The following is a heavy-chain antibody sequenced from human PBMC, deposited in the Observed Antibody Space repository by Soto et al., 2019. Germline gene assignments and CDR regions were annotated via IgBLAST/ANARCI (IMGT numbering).Heavy chain of an antibody. CDR1: GFTFSDYS. V-gene: IGHV3-21*01. CDR2: ISSSSTYI. J-gene: IGHJ4*02. Sequence: GGSMRLSCAASGFTFSDYSMNWVRQAPGKGLEWVSPISSSSTYIYYADSVEGRFTISRDNARNSLTLQMDSLRAEDTAVYFCATGRPPKFYFDNWGQGALVTVSS. CDR3: ATGRPPKFYFDN.